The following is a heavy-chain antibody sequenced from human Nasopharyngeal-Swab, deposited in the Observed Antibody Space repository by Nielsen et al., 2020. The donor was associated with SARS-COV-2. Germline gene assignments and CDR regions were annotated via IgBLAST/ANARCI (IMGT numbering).Heavy chain of an antibody. J-gene: IGHJ5*02. CDR1: GYTFTSYD. CDR3: ARGVSYGYRIGGGLMRTDWFDP. D-gene: IGHD5-18*01. CDR2: MNPNSGNT. Sequence: ASVKVSCKASGYTFTSYDINWVRQATGQGLEWMGWMNPNSGNTGYAQKFQGRVTITRNTSISTAYMELSSLRSEDTAVYYCARGVSYGYRIGGGLMRTDWFDPWGQGTLVTVSS. V-gene: IGHV1-8*03.